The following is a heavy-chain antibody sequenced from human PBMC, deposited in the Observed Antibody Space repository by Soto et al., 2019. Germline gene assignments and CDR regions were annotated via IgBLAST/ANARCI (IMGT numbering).Heavy chain of an antibody. V-gene: IGHV1-18*01. Sequence: QVQLVQSGAEVKKPGASVKVSCKASGYTFTSYDISWVRQAPGQELEWMGWISAYSGNTNDAQGFQGRVTLTTDTSTSTAYMELRSLRSDDTAVYYSAIDRALLAASPGYWGQGTLVTVSS. CDR1: GYTFTSYD. CDR3: AIDRALLAASPGY. D-gene: IGHD2-15*01. CDR2: ISAYSGNT. J-gene: IGHJ4*02.